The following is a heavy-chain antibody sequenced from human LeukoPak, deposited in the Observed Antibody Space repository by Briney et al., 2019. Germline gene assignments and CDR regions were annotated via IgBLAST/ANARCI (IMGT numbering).Heavy chain of an antibody. J-gene: IGHJ4*02. CDR2: LKSKTDGGAI. V-gene: IGHV3-15*01. CDR3: TTEGYCSGGNCYSFDY. CDR1: GLTFSSAW. D-gene: IGHD2-15*01. Sequence: GGSLRLSCAVSGLTFSSAWMSWARQAPGKGLEWVGRLKSKTDGGAIDYAAPVKGRFTISRDDSKNMLYLQMNSLKTEDTAVYYCTTEGYCSGGNCYSFDYWGQGTLVTVSS.